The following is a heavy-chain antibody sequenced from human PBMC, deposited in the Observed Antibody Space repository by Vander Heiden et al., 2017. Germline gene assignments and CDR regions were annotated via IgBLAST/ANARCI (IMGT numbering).Heavy chain of an antibody. J-gene: IGHJ4*02. CDR2: ISGSGGST. Sequence: EVQLLESGGGLVQPGGSLRLSCAASGFTFSSYAMSWVRQAPGKGLEWVSAISGSGGSTYYADSVKGRFTISRDNSKNTLYLQMNSLRAEDPAVYYCAKPPSNPDTPPHDYWGQGTLVTVSS. CDR1: GFTFSSYA. V-gene: IGHV3-23*01. D-gene: IGHD4-4*01. CDR3: AKPPSNPDTPPHDY.